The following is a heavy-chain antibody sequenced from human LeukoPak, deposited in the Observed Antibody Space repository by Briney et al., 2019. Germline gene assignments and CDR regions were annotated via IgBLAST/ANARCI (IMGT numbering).Heavy chain of an antibody. CDR2: ISSSGSTI. J-gene: IGHJ3*02. D-gene: IGHD3-10*01. V-gene: IGHV3-11*04. CDR1: GFTFSDDY. CDR3: ARDYYGSGSYPDAFDI. Sequence: GGSLRLGCAASGFTFSDDYMGWSRQAPGKGLGWVSYISSSGSTIYDADSVKGRFTSSRDNAKNSLYLQMNSLRAEDTAVYYCARDYYGSGSYPDAFDIWGQGTMVTVSS.